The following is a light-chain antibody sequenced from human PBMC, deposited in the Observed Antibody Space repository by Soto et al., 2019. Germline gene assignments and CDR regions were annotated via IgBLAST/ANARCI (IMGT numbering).Light chain of an antibody. Sequence: DIQMTQSPSSLSASVGDRVTITCRASQGIFKYLAWYQKKPGKVPKLLIYSASTLQSGVPSRFSGSGSGTDFTLTISSLQPEDVATYYCQKYNTAPWTFDHGTKVEIK. CDR2: SAS. CDR3: QKYNTAPWT. V-gene: IGKV1-27*01. J-gene: IGKJ1*01. CDR1: QGIFKY.